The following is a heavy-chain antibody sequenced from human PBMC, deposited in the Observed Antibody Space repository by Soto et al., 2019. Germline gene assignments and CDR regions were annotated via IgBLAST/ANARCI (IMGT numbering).Heavy chain of an antibody. CDR3: ARATSGWYYFDS. CDR1: GYSFTSHW. D-gene: IGHD6-19*01. Sequence: GESLKISCKGSGYSFTSHWIGWVRRMPGKGLEWMGIILPGDSDTRYSPSFQGQVTISADKSITNAYLQWSSLKASDTAMYYCARATSGWYYFDSGGQGTLVTVSS. J-gene: IGHJ4*02. CDR2: ILPGDSDT. V-gene: IGHV5-51*01.